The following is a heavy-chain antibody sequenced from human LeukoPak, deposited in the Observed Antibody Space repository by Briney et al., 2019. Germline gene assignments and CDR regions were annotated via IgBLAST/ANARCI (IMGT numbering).Heavy chain of an antibody. CDR2: IYYSGST. CDR1: GGSISSSSYY. Sequence: SETLSLTCTVSGGSISSSSYYWGWIRQPPGKGLEWIGSIYYSGSTYYNPSLKSRVTISVDTSKNQFSLKLSSVTAADTAVYYCASFWDGSGSYVDFWGQGTLVTVSS. J-gene: IGHJ4*02. D-gene: IGHD3-10*01. V-gene: IGHV4-39*01. CDR3: ASFWDGSGSYVDF.